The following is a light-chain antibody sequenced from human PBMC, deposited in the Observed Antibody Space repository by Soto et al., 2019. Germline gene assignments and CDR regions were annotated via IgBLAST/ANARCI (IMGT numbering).Light chain of an antibody. CDR3: QQDNDWPLT. CDR2: GVS. Sequence: EIVCTRCRDTLTQSPAEGSTPSCRASQSVSSYLAWYQQKPGQAPRLLIYGVSSRATGVPERFSGSGSGTDFTLTISRLEPEDFAVYYCQQDNDWPLTFGQGTKVDIK. J-gene: IGKJ1*01. CDR1: QSVSSY. V-gene: IGKV3-20*01.